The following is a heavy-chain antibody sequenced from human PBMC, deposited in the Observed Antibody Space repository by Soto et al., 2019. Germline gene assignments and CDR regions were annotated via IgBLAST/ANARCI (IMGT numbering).Heavy chain of an antibody. Sequence: QVHLVQSGAEVKKPGASVKVSCKASGYTFTSYGITWVRQAPGQGLEWMGWISAHNGNTDYEQKLQGRVIVTRDTSPRTAYMQLRSLISDDTAVYYCARGKYGDYWGQGALVTVSS. CDR2: ISAHNGNT. CDR1: GYTFTSYG. V-gene: IGHV1-18*01. J-gene: IGHJ4*02. D-gene: IGHD2-2*01. CDR3: ARGKYGDY.